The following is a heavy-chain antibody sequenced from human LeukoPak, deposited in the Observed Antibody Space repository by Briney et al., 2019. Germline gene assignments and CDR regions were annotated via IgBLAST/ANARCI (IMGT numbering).Heavy chain of an antibody. V-gene: IGHV5-51*01. J-gene: IGHJ4*02. CDR2: IYPGDSDT. D-gene: IGHD4-17*01. CDR3: VRMTTVTTSDY. Sequence: GESLKISRKGSGYRFTSYWIGWVRHMPGKGLECMGIIYPGDSDTRYSPSFQGQVTISADKSITTAYLQWSSLKASDTAMYYCVRMTTVTTSDYWGQGTLVTVSS. CDR1: GYRFTSYW.